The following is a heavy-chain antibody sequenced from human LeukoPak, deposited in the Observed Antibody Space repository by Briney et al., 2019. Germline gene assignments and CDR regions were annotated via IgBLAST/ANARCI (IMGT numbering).Heavy chain of an antibody. CDR2: IENDESKE. Sequence: PGGSLRLSCAASGFSLSTYGMHWVRQAPGKGLEWVAFIENDESKELQAESVKGRFTISRDNSKNTLFLQMNSLRPEDTAVYYCANNAVRFEGYFFYWGQGTLVTVSS. CDR3: ANNAVRFEGYFFY. CDR1: GFSLSTYG. D-gene: IGHD3-22*01. J-gene: IGHJ4*02. V-gene: IGHV3-30*02.